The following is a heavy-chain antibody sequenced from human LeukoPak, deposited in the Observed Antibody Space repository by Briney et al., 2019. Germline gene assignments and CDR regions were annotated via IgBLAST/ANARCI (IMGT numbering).Heavy chain of an antibody. J-gene: IGHJ4*02. D-gene: IGHD2-2*01. CDR2: IKQDGSEK. CDR1: GFTFSGYW. Sequence: GGSLRLSCAASGFTFSGYWMSWVRQAPGKGLEWVANIKQDGSEKYYVDSVKGRFTISRDNAKNSLYLQMNSLRAEDTAVYYCARGYCSSTSCYLFDHWGQGTLVTVSS. CDR3: ARGYCSSTSCYLFDH. V-gene: IGHV3-7*01.